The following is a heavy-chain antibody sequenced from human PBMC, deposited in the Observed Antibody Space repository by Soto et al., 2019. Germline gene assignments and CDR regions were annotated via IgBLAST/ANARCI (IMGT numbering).Heavy chain of an antibody. CDR1: GGSINSGGYY. D-gene: IGHD6-13*01. CDR3: ARWYRQSGYSRSWVFGY. J-gene: IGHJ4*02. Sequence: QVQLRESGPGLVKPSQTLSLTCTVSGGSINSGGYYWNWIRQHPGKGLEWIGYMYYSGSTYYNPFLRSRVCISAATFGDYFSLKLRSVTAADTTVYFCARWYRQSGYSRSWVFGYWGQGTLVNVS. CDR2: MYYSGST. V-gene: IGHV4-31*03.